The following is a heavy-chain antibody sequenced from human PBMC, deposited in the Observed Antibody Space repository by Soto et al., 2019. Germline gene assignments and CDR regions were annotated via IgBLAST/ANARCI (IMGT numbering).Heavy chain of an antibody. CDR2: IYYSATS. Sequence: QLQLQESGPGLVKPSETLSLTCTVSGGSITDDTYYWGWIRQPPGKGMEWVGSIYYSATSSYNPSLKIRVTMSVARSRKHMCPRLRSVTAADTADYYCARLTCHSPNCVPLDSWGQGTLVLVSS. D-gene: IGHD1-1*01. CDR3: ARLTCHSPNCVPLDS. CDR1: GGSITDDTYY. J-gene: IGHJ5*02. V-gene: IGHV4-39*01.